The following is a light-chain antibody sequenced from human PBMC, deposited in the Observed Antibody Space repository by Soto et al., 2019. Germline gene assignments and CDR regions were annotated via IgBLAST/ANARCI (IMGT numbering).Light chain of an antibody. CDR2: TSS. Sequence: DIQVTQSPSSVSASVGDRVTITCRASQGIAGWLAWYQQKPGKAPKLLIHTSSILQSGIPSRFSGSGSGTDFTFTISSLQPEDFAVNYCQQANSFPLTFGGGTKVEIK. CDR3: QQANSFPLT. CDR1: QGIAGW. V-gene: IGKV1D-12*01. J-gene: IGKJ4*01.